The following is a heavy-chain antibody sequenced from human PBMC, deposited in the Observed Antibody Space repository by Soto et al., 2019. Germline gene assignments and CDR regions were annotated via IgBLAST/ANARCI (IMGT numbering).Heavy chain of an antibody. J-gene: IGHJ6*02. CDR1: GFTFGDYA. CDR2: IRSKAYGGTT. Sequence: GGSLRLSCTASGFTFGDYAMSWVRQAPGKGLEWVGFIRSKAYGGTTEYAASAKGRFTISRDDSKSIAYLQMNSLKTEDTAVYYCTRDQAVAGSHYYYYYGMDVWGQGTTVTVSS. CDR3: TRDQAVAGSHYYYYYGMDV. D-gene: IGHD6-19*01. V-gene: IGHV3-49*04.